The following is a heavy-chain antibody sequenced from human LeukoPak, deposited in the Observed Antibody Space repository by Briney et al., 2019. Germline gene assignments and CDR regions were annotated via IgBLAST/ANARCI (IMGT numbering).Heavy chain of an antibody. CDR3: ARDFMGESGYAGY. CDR2: ISPTGNSV. J-gene: IGHJ4*02. V-gene: IGHV3-21*01. D-gene: IGHD5-12*01. CDR1: GFTFNSYW. Sequence: PGGSLRLSCAASGFTFNSYWMTWVRQAPGKGLEWISSISPTGNSVYYSDYLKGRSTISRDAATNSLYLQMSSLRAADTAMYYCARDFMGESGYAGYWGQGTLVTVSS.